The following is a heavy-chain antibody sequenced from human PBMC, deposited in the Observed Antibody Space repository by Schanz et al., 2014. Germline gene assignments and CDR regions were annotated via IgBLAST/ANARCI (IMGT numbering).Heavy chain of an antibody. D-gene: IGHD1-1*01. CDR1: GFTLSNSD. CDR3: ARGTDWNLHY. CDR2: ISSSSSYI. J-gene: IGHJ4*02. Sequence: EVQLVESGGGLVQPGGSLRLSCAASGFTLSNSDMHWVRQGTGKGLEWVSSISSSSSYIYYADSVKGRFTISRDNAKNSLYLQMNSLRAGDTAVYYCARGTDWNLHYWGQGALVTVSS. V-gene: IGHV3-21*01.